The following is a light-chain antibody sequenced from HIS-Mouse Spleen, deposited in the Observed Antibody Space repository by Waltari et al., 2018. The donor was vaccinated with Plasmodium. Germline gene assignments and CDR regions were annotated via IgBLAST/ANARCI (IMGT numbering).Light chain of an antibody. CDR1: ESVSSSY. CDR2: GAS. Sequence: EIVLTQSPGTLSLSPGERATLSCRASESVSSSYLAWYQQKPGQAPRLLILGASGRATGIPDRFSGSGSGTDFTLTISRLEPEDFAVYYCQQYGSSPITFGQGTRLEIK. CDR3: QQYGSSPIT. V-gene: IGKV3-20*01. J-gene: IGKJ5*01.